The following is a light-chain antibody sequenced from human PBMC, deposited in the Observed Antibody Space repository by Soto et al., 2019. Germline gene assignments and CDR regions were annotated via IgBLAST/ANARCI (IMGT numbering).Light chain of an antibody. CDR1: RTDLSGHNH. CDR2: EVS. Sequence: QSALTQPASVSGSPGQSITISCTGTRTDLSGHNHVSWYQQHPGKAPKLIIYEVSDRPSGVSNRFSGSKSGNTASLTISGLHAEDEADYFCASHGAIGVFGAGTKVTVL. V-gene: IGLV2-14*01. CDR3: ASHGAIGV. J-gene: IGLJ1*01.